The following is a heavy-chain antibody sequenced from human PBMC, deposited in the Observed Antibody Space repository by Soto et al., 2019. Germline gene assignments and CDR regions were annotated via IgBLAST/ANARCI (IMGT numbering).Heavy chain of an antibody. D-gene: IGHD2-2*01. J-gene: IGHJ6*03. V-gene: IGHV1-18*01. CDR2: ISAYNGNT. CDR1: GYTFTSYG. CDR3: ARAVLPAAMLDNYYYYYMDV. Sequence: GASVKVSCKASGYTFTSYGISWVRQAPGQGLEWMGWISAYNGNTNYAQKLQGRVTMITDTSTSTAYMELRSPRSDDTAVYYCARAVLPAAMLDNYYYYYMDVWGKGTTVTVSS.